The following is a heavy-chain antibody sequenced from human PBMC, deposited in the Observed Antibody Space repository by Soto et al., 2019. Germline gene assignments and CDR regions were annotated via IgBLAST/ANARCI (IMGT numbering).Heavy chain of an antibody. CDR2: IYYSGST. Sequence: SETLSLTCTVSGGSISSGGYYWSWIRQHPGKGLEWIGYIYYSGSTYYNPSLKSRVTISVDTSKNQFSLKLSSVTAADTAVYYCARGRVSARRAYFDYWGQGTLVTVSS. CDR3: ARGRVSARRAYFDY. V-gene: IGHV4-31*03. D-gene: IGHD6-6*01. J-gene: IGHJ4*02. CDR1: GGSISSGGYY.